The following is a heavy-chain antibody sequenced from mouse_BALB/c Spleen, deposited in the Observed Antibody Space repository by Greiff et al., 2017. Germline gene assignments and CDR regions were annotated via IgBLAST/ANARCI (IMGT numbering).Heavy chain of an antibody. CDR1: GYTFTSYW. J-gene: IGHJ1*01. CDR2: IDPSDSYT. Sequence: QVQLQQPGAELVKPGASVKLSCKASGYTFTSYWMHWVKQRPGQGLEWIGEIDPSDSYTNYNQKFKGKATLTVDKSSSTAYMQLSSLTSEDSAVYYCARGSTTATYFDVWGAGTTVTVSS. D-gene: IGHD1-2*01. CDR3: ARGSTTATYFDV. V-gene: IGHV1-69*02.